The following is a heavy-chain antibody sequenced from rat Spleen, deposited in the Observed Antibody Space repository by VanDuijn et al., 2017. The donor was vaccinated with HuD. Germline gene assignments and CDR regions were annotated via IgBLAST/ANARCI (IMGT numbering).Heavy chain of an antibody. CDR3: AKDGSRYGYTYFDY. V-gene: IGHV5-31*01. CDR1: GFTFNNYW. CDR2: ISPSGGST. J-gene: IGHJ2*01. Sequence: EVQLVESGGGLVQPGRSLKLSCVASGFTFNNYWMTWIRQAPGKGLEWVASISPSGGSTYYRDSVKGRFTVSRNNAENTVYLQMNSLRSEDTATYYCAKDGSRYGYTYFDYWGQGVMVTVSS. D-gene: IGHD1-4*01.